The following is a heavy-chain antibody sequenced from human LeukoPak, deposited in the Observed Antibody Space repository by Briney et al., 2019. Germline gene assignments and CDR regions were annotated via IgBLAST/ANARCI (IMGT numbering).Heavy chain of an antibody. CDR1: GDSLSSSSYY. V-gene: IGHV4-39*01. CDR3: ARHLNYDILTGYYLQVFDY. Sequence: SETLSLTCTVSGDSLSSSSYYWGWLRQPPGTGLEWVGSIYSSGTTYYNPSLKGRVTISEDTTKNQFSLKLSSVTAADTAVYYCARHLNYDILTGYYLQVFDYWGQGTLVTVSS. D-gene: IGHD3-9*01. J-gene: IGHJ4*02. CDR2: IYSSGTT.